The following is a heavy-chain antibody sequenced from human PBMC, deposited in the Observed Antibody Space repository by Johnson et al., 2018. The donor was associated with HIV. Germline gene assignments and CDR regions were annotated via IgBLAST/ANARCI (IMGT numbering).Heavy chain of an antibody. D-gene: IGHD1-26*01. CDR1: GFTFSNYG. Sequence: VQLVESGGGVVQPGRSLRLSCAASGFTFSNYGIHWVRQAPGKGLEWVANIKQDGSEKYYVGSVKGRFTISRDNAKNSLYLQMNSLRAEDTAVYYCAKGMWGHDAFDIWCQGTMVTVSS. CDR3: AKGMWGHDAFDI. J-gene: IGHJ3*02. CDR2: IKQDGSEK. V-gene: IGHV3-7*01.